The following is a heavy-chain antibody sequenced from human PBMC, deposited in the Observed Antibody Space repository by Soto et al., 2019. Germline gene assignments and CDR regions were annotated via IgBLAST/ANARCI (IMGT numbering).Heavy chain of an antibody. CDR3: ARDSSGYSSSSAAFDF. CDR2: ISAYNGNT. V-gene: IGHV1-18*01. CDR1: GYTFTSYG. D-gene: IGHD6-6*01. J-gene: IGHJ3*01. Sequence: QVQLVQSGAEVKKPGASAKVSCKASGYTFTSYGISWVRQAPGQGLGGMGWISAYNGNTNYAQQLQGRVTLTPATSPSTAYMELRSLRSDDTAVYDCARDSSGYSSSSAAFDFWGQGTMVTVSS.